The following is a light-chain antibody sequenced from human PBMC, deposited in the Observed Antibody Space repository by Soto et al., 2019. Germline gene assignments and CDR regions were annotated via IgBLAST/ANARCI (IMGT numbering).Light chain of an antibody. V-gene: IGLV2-14*01. J-gene: IGLJ1*01. CDR1: SIDVGAYNY. Sequence: QSALTQPASVSGAPGQSITISCTGTSIDVGAYNYVSWYQQYPGKAPKLMIYEVSNRPSGVSNRFSGSKSGDTASLTISGLQAEDEADYYCSSYTTSSTYAFGTGTKVTVL. CDR3: SSYTTSSTYA. CDR2: EVS.